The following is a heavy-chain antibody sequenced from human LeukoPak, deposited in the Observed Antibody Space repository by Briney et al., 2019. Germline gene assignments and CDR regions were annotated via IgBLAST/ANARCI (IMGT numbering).Heavy chain of an antibody. CDR3: ARVGSLRWYSYYLDV. D-gene: IGHD1-26*01. Sequence: SETLSLTCTVSGGSISRYYWSWIRQPAGEGLEWIGHIYSTGSTNYNPSLKSRVTLSVDRSKNQFTLRLNSVTAADTAVYFCARVGSLRWYSYYLDVWGKGTTVTVSS. V-gene: IGHV4-4*07. CDR2: IYSTGST. CDR1: GGSISRYY. J-gene: IGHJ6*03.